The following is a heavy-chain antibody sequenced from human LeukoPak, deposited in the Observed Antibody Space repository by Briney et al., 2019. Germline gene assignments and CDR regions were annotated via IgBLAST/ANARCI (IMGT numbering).Heavy chain of an antibody. CDR3: AKDPRRMARLITFGGGRPYYFDY. J-gene: IGHJ4*02. D-gene: IGHD3-16*01. Sequence: GGSLRLSCAASGFTFDDYGMSWVRQAPGKGLEWVSGINWNGGSTGYADSVKGRFTISRDNSKNTLYPQMNSLRAEDTAVYYCAKDPRRMARLITFGGGRPYYFDYWGQGTLVTVSS. CDR1: GFTFDDYG. V-gene: IGHV3-20*04. CDR2: INWNGGST.